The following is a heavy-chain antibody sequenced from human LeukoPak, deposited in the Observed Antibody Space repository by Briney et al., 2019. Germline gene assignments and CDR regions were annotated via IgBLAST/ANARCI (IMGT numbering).Heavy chain of an antibody. CDR3: AAQAHYGSGSYYNFAAGD. J-gene: IGHJ4*02. Sequence: ASVKVSCKASGYTFTSYDINWVRQAPGQGLEWMGWISAYNGNTNYAQKLQGRVTMTTDTSTSTAYMELRSLRSDDTAVYYCAAQAHYGSGSYYNFAAGDWGQGTLVTVSS. D-gene: IGHD3-10*01. CDR1: GYTFTSYD. V-gene: IGHV1-18*01. CDR2: ISAYNGNT.